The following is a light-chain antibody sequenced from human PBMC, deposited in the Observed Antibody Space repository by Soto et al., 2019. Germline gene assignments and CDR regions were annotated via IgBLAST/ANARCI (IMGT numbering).Light chain of an antibody. J-gene: IGKJ2*01. V-gene: IGKV3-15*01. CDR1: QSVGSS. CDR3: QHHFNWPPFA. Sequence: IVMTQSPATLSVSPGDRATLSCRASQSVGSSLAWYQQKPGQAPRLLIYHASTRDTAVPARFSGSGSGTEFTLTISSLQSEDFAVYYCQHHFNWPPFAFGPGTKLEI. CDR2: HAS.